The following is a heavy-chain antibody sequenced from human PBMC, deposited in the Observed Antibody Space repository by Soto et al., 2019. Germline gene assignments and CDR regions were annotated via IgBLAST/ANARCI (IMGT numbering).Heavy chain of an antibody. CDR2: VNGDGSST. V-gene: IGHV3-74*01. J-gene: IGHJ4*02. CDR3: ARAYSSGWPLEY. Sequence: GWSLRLSCTASGFTFSSYWIHLVRQAPGKGLLWVSRVNGDGSSTNYADYVKGRFTIFRDNERNTVHLQMNSLGAEDTAVYYCARAYSSGWPLEYWGEGTLVTVSS. D-gene: IGHD6-19*01. CDR1: GFTFSSYW.